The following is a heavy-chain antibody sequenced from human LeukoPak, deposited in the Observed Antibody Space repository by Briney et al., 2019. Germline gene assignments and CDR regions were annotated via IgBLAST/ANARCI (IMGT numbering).Heavy chain of an antibody. Sequence: ASVKVSCKASGYTFTGYFMHWVRQAPGQGLEWMGWINPNSGGTNYAQKFQGRVTMTRDTSISTAYMELSRLRSDDTAVYYCAREDSSGYRRGENYFDYWGQGTLVTVSS. CDR2: INPNSGGT. D-gene: IGHD3-22*01. CDR1: GYTFTGYF. CDR3: AREDSSGYRRGENYFDY. V-gene: IGHV1-2*02. J-gene: IGHJ4*02.